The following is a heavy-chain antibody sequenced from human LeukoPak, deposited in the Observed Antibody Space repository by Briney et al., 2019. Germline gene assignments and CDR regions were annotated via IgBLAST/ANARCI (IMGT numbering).Heavy chain of an antibody. CDR2: IDERGSNA. CDR1: GFTFSNHW. V-gene: IGHV3-74*03. Sequence: GGSLRLSCAASGFTFSNHWIHWVRQAPGKGLVWVSRIDERGSNAMYADSVKGRFSISRDNAKNTVNLQMNSLRAEDTGVYYCIRDEALWRLDYWGQGTLVTVSS. CDR3: IRDEALWRLDY. D-gene: IGHD2-21*01. J-gene: IGHJ4*02.